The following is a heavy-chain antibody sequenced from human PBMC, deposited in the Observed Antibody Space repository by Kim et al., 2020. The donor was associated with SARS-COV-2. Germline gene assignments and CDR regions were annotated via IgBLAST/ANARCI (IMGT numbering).Heavy chain of an antibody. D-gene: IGHD3-10*01. CDR1: GYTLTELS. J-gene: IGHJ4*02. CDR3: ATVPAITMVRGHFDY. V-gene: IGHV1-24*01. CDR2: FDPEDGET. Sequence: ASVKVSCKVSGYTLTELSMHWVRQAPGKGLEWMGGFDPEDGETIYAQKFQGRVTMTEDTSTDTAYMELNSLRSEDTAVYYCATVPAITMVRGHFDYWGQGPLVTVSS.